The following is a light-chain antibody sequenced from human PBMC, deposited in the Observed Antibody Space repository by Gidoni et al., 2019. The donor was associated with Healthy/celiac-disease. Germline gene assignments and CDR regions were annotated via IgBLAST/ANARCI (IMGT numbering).Light chain of an antibody. CDR1: QSVSSSY. CDR2: GAS. J-gene: IGKJ1*01. CDR3: QQYPT. V-gene: IGKV3-20*01. Sequence: EIVLTQSPGTLSLSPGERATLSCRASQSVSSSYLAWYQQKPGQAPRLLIYGASSRATGIPDRFSGSGSGTDFTLTISRLEPEDFAVYYCQQYPTFGQXTKVEIK.